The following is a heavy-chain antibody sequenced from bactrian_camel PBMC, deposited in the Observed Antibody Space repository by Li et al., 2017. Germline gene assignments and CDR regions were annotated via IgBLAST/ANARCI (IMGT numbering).Heavy chain of an antibody. D-gene: IGHD2*01. CDR1: GDTRIHSHYC. CDR3: VGTAYYPYDYNY. CDR2: INVNFVVT. J-gene: IGHJ4*01. V-gene: IGHV3S6*01. Sequence: HVQLVESGGGSVQAGGSMRVSCVASGDTRIHSHYCLAWFRQGPGKEREGLASINVNFVVTYENSVKGRFTISRDNAKNTLYLQMNSLKIEDTAVYHCVGTAYYPYDYNYWGQDPGHRL.